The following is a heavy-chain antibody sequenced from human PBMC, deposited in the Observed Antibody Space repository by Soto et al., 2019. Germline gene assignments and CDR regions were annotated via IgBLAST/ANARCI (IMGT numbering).Heavy chain of an antibody. CDR3: ARDLTGETTVTKSYYYYYGMDV. J-gene: IGHJ6*02. D-gene: IGHD4-4*01. V-gene: IGHV1-2*02. Sequence: ASVKVSCKAAGYTFTGYYMHWVRQAPGQGLEWMGWINPNSGGTNYAQKFQGRVTMTRDTSISTAYMELSRLRSDDTAVYYCARDLTGETTVTKSYYYYYGMDVWGQGTTVTVSS. CDR1: GYTFTGYY. CDR2: INPNSGGT.